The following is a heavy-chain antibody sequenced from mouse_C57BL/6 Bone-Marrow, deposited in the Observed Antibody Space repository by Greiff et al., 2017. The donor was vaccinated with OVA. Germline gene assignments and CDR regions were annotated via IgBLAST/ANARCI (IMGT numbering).Heavy chain of an antibody. V-gene: IGHV5-15*01. Sequence: DVKLVESGGGLVQPGGSLKLSCAASGFTFSDYGMAWVRQAPRKGPEWVAFISNLAYSIYYADTVTGRFTISRANAKNTLYLEMSSLRSEDTAMYYCARHGDYGAMDYWGQGTSVTVSS. CDR2: ISNLAYSI. CDR1: GFTFSDYG. J-gene: IGHJ4*01. CDR3: ARHGDYGAMDY. D-gene: IGHD2-13*01.